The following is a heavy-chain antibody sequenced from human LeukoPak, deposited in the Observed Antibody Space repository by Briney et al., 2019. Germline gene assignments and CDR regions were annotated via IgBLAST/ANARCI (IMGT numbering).Heavy chain of an antibody. CDR2: ISSSGNTI. Sequence: PGGSLRLSCTASGFIFSDYYLTWIRQAPGKGLEWLSYISSSGNTIYYAGSVAGRFTISRDNAKKTVYLQIHSLRAEDTALYYCARESGDYVGSDFWGHGTMVTV. D-gene: IGHD4-17*01. CDR3: ARESGDYVGSDF. J-gene: IGHJ3*01. CDR1: GFIFSDYY. V-gene: IGHV3-11*04.